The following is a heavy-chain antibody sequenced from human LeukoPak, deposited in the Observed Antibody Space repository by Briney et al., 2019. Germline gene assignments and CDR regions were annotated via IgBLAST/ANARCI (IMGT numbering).Heavy chain of an antibody. CDR1: GGSISSSNW. V-gene: IGHV4-4*02. CDR3: ARDNCSGGSCYSLDY. CDR2: IYHSGST. D-gene: IGHD2-15*01. Sequence: PSGTLSLTCAVSGGSISSSNWWSWVRQPPGKGLEWIGEIYHSGSTNYNPSLKSRVTISVDKSKNQFSLKLTSVTAADTAVYYCARDNCSGGSCYSLDYWGQGTLVTVSS. J-gene: IGHJ4*02.